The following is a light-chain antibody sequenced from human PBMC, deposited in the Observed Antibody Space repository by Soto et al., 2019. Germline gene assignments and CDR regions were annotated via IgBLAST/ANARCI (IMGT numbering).Light chain of an antibody. CDR1: ASDVGVYNY. V-gene: IGLV2-8*01. J-gene: IGLJ1*01. Sequence: QSVLTQPPSASGSLGQSVTISCTGTASDVGVYNYVSWYQQHPGKAPKLMIYEVTKRPSGVPDRFSGSKSGNTASLTVSGLQAEDEADYYRSSYAGSSTLYVFGPGTKVTVL. CDR3: SSYAGSSTLYV. CDR2: EVT.